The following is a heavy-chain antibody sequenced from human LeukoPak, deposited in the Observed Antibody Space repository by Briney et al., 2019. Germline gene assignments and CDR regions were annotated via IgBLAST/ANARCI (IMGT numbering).Heavy chain of an antibody. CDR2: IYYSGST. J-gene: IGHJ4*02. CDR1: GGSISSGGYY. Sequence: PSETLSLTCTVSGGSISSGGYYWSWIRQHPGKGLEWIGYIYYSGSTYYNPSLKSRVTISVDTSKNQFSLKLSSVTAADTAAYYCARNRVDIVATIIDYWGQGTLVTVSS. V-gene: IGHV4-31*03. D-gene: IGHD5-12*01. CDR3: ARNRVDIVATIIDY.